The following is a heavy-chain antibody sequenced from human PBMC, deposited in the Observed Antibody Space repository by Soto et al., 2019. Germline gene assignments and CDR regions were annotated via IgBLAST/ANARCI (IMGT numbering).Heavy chain of an antibody. CDR1: GYTFTSYA. CDR3: ARDMGATDY. J-gene: IGHJ4*02. CDR2: INAGNGNT. D-gene: IGHD1-26*01. V-gene: IGHV1-3*01. Sequence: QVQLVQSGAEVKKPGASVKVSCKASGYTFTSYAMHWVRQAPGQRLEWMGWINAGNGNTKYSQKLQGRVTITRDTSGSTAYMELSSLRSEDTAVYYCARDMGATDYWGQGTLVTVSS.